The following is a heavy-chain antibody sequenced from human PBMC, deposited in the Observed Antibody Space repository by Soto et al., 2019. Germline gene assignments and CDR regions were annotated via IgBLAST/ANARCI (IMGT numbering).Heavy chain of an antibody. J-gene: IGHJ3*02. CDR3: AKDINLGGYCSGGSCYSVAFDI. CDR1: GLTFDDYA. Sequence: PGGSLRLSCAASGLTFDDYAMHWVRQAPGKGLEWVSGISWNSGSIGYADSVKGRFTISRDNAKNSLYLQMNSLRAEDTALYYCAKDINLGGYCSGGSCYSVAFDIWGQGTMVTVSS. V-gene: IGHV3-9*01. D-gene: IGHD2-15*01. CDR2: ISWNSGSI.